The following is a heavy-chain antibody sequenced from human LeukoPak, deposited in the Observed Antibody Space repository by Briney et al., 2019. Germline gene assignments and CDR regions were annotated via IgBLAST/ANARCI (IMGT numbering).Heavy chain of an antibody. J-gene: IGHJ3*02. CDR1: GFTFSSNG. CDR2: ISGSGGST. Sequence: GGSLRLSCGASGFTFSSNGMGWVRQAPGKGLEWVSAISGSGGSTYYADSVKGRFTISKDNSKNTLYLQMNSLRAEDTAVYYCAKDLSRYYYDSSGYYYATDAFDIWGQGTMVTVSS. D-gene: IGHD3-22*01. CDR3: AKDLSRYYYDSSGYYYATDAFDI. V-gene: IGHV3-23*01.